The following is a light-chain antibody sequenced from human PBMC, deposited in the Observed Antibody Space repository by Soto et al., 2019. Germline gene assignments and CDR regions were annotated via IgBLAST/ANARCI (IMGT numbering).Light chain of an antibody. CDR3: HSYDSSAHWV. CDR1: SDVGGYNY. CDR2: QDN. Sequence: LTQPPSASGSPGQSVTISCTGTSSDVGGYNYVSWYQQRPGSAPTPVIFQDNERPSGVPDRFSGSIDSSSNSASLTISGLRTEDEADYYCHSYDSSAHWVFGGGTKLTVL. J-gene: IGLJ3*02. V-gene: IGLV6-57*02.